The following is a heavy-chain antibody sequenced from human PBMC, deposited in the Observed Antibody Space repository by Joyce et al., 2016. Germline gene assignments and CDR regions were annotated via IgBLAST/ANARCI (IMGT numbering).Heavy chain of an antibody. Sequence: EVQLVESGGGLVQPGGSLTLSCAASGLAVSPCQMPWVRQAPGKGLEWVSMIYSDETTYYADSMNGRFTISRDISKNKVFLEMNSLRLDDTAVYYCAREKLQAVPDARYDSWGQGTLVSVSS. J-gene: IGHJ4*02. CDR1: GLAVSPCQ. V-gene: IGHV3-66*02. CDR2: IYSDETT. D-gene: IGHD6-19*01. CDR3: AREKLQAVPDARYDS.